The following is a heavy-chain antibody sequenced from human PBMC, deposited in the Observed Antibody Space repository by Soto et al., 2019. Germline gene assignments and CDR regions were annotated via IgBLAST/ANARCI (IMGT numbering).Heavy chain of an antibody. CDR1: GGSVSSGSYY. CDR3: ATLWFGELLEQSFDY. CDR2: IYYSGST. J-gene: IGHJ4*02. V-gene: IGHV4-61*01. D-gene: IGHD3-10*01. Sequence: LSLTCTVSGGSVSSGSYYWSWIRQPPGKGLEWIGYIYYSGSTNYNPSLKSRVTISVDTSKNQFSLKLSSVTAADTAVYYCATLWFGELLEQSFDYWGQGTLVTVSS.